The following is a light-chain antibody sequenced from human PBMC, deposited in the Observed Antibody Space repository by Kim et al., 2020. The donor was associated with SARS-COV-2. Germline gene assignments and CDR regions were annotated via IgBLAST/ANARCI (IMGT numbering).Light chain of an antibody. CDR2: EVT. Sequence: GQSVTISCTGTSSEVGGYNYVSWYQHHPGKAPNLMIYEVTKRPSGVPDRFSGSKSGNTASLTVSGLQAEDEADYYCGSYVGNNNFVFGTGTKVTVL. CDR3: GSYVGNNNFV. V-gene: IGLV2-8*01. J-gene: IGLJ1*01. CDR1: SSEVGGYNY.